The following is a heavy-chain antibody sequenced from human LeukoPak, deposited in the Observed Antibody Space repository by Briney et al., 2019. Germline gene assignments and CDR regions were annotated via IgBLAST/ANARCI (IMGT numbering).Heavy chain of an antibody. CDR3: ARFVLGYCSGGSCYSGGSDWFDP. V-gene: IGHV4-4*09. CDR1: GVSISRYY. Sequence: SETLSLTCAVSGVSISRYYWSWIRQPPGKGLEWIGHIYASGSTNYSPSLKSRVTISVDTSKTQFSLKLSSVTAADTAVYYCARFVLGYCSGGSCYSGGSDWFDPWGQGTLVTVSS. D-gene: IGHD2-15*01. J-gene: IGHJ5*02. CDR2: IYASGST.